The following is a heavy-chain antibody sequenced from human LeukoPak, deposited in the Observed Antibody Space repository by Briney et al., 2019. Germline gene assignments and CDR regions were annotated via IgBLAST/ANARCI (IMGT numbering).Heavy chain of an antibody. V-gene: IGHV3-74*01. D-gene: IGHD3/OR15-3a*01. Sequence: GGSLRLSCAASGFTFSTYWMYWVRQAPGKGLVWVSRINGDGSCTTYADSVKGRFTISRDNAKNTLYLQMNSLRAEDTAVYYCTRAVGWTQNSYYSDYWGPGTLVTVSS. J-gene: IGHJ4*02. CDR1: GFTFSTYW. CDR3: TRAVGWTQNSYYSDY. CDR2: INGDGSCT.